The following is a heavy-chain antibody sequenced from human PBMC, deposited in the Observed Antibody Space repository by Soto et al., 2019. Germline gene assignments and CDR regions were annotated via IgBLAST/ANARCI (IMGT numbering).Heavy chain of an antibody. CDR1: ADTFANYG. Sequence: QVQLLQSGAEAKKPGASVKVSCKASADTFANYGISWVRQAPGQGPEWMGWITPSNGDTNYAQKFQGRVIMTTDTSTSTAYMEVRSLRSDDTAVYYCARLAPCSGGNCYSRLLDSWGQGTLVTVSS. CDR2: ITPSNGDT. D-gene: IGHD2-15*01. V-gene: IGHV1-18*01. CDR3: ARLAPCSGGNCYSRLLDS. J-gene: IGHJ4*02.